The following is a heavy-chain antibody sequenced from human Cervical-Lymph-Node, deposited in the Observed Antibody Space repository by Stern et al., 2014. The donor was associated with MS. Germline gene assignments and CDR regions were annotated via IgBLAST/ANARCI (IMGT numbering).Heavy chain of an antibody. Sequence: QVQLVQSGAEVKKPGSSVKVSCKASGGTFSLYAISWVRQAPGQGLEWMGGIIPIVGTPKYAQTFQGRITFNADESTTTAYMELGNLTSEDTAIYYCARTHFYDFWSGYYPNRNYFDFWGQGTLVTVSS. CDR3: ARTHFYDFWSGYYPNRNYFDF. D-gene: IGHD3-3*01. CDR2: IIPIVGTP. V-gene: IGHV1-69*01. CDR1: GGTFSLYA. J-gene: IGHJ4*02.